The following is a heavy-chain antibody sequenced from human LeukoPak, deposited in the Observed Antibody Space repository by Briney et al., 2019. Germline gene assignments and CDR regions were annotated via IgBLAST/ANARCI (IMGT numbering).Heavy chain of an antibody. CDR3: AKDAGSIAAAGQHYYYYGMDV. D-gene: IGHD6-13*01. Sequence: GGSLRLSCAASGFTFSNYAMSWVRQAPGKGLEWVSGISWNSGSIGYADSVKGRFTISRDNAKNSLYLQMNSLRAEDTALYYCAKDAGSIAAAGQHYYYYGMDVWGQGTTVTVSS. V-gene: IGHV3-9*01. J-gene: IGHJ6*02. CDR2: ISWNSGSI. CDR1: GFTFSNYA.